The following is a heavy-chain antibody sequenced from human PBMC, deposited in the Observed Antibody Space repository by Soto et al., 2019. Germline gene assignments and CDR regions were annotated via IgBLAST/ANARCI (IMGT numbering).Heavy chain of an antibody. Sequence: GGSLRLSCAACGFTFSSYSISWVRHAPWKWLEWVAGISGSGVYTYYGDSVKGRFTIYRDNSKNTLYLQMNSLRAEDTAVYYCAKDLIPGGLNYLGMAAFGQRNTVTLSS. J-gene: IGHJ6*02. V-gene: IGHV3-23*01. D-gene: IGHD1-7*01. CDR2: ISGSGVYT. CDR3: AKDLIPGGLNYLGMAA. CDR1: GFTFSSYS.